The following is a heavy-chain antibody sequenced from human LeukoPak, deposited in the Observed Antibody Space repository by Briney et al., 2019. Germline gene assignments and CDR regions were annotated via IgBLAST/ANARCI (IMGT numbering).Heavy chain of an antibody. CDR3: ARDLFCSYGVCPV. J-gene: IGHJ6*02. CDR1: GNTFSTYS. CDR2: ISRSSRYI. D-gene: IGHD2-8*01. Sequence: SGGSLRLSCAASGNTFSTYSMNWVRQAPGKGLEWVSSISRSSRYIYYADSVKGRFTISGDDAKNSLFLQMNSLRADDTAVYYCARDLFCSYGVCPVWGQGTTVTVSS. V-gene: IGHV3-21*01.